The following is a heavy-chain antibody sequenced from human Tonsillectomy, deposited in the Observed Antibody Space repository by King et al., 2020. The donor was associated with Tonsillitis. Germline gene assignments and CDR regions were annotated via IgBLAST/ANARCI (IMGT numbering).Heavy chain of an antibody. D-gene: IGHD2-2*01. CDR1: GFTFDDYA. V-gene: IGHV3-9*01. CDR3: AKDHTLLVRSYIDY. CDR2: ISWNSGSI. Sequence: EVQLVESGGGLVQPGRSLRLSCAASGFTFDDYAMHWVRQAPGKGLEWVSGISWNSGSIGYADSVKGRFTISRDNAKNSLYLQMNSLRAEDTALYYCAKDHTLLVRSYIDYWGQGTLVTVSS. J-gene: IGHJ4*02.